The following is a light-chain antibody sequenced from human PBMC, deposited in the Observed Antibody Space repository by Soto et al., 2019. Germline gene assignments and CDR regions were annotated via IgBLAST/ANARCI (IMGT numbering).Light chain of an antibody. V-gene: IGKV1-5*03. J-gene: IGKJ1*01. CDR3: QQYNSYSVWA. CDR1: QNINSW. Sequence: IQMTHSPSTLSASVGDRVTITCRSSQNINSWLAWYQQKPGKAPKVLMYKASTLESGVPSRFGGSGSGTEFTLTISSLQPDDFATYYCQQYNSYSVWAFGQGTKVDIK. CDR2: KAS.